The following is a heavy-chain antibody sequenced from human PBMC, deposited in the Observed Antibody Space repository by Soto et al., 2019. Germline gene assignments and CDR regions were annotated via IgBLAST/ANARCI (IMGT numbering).Heavy chain of an antibody. J-gene: IGHJ6*02. CDR1: GFTFSSYG. Sequence: QVQLVESGGGVVQPGTSLRLSCAASGFTFSSYGMHWVRQAPGKGLEWVAVRSYDGSNNYYAGSVKGRFTISRDNSKNTLYLQMNSLRAEDTAVYYCAKDRSSGWDGIYYYGMDVWGQGTTVTVTS. D-gene: IGHD6-19*01. CDR2: RSYDGSNN. V-gene: IGHV3-30*18. CDR3: AKDRSSGWDGIYYYGMDV.